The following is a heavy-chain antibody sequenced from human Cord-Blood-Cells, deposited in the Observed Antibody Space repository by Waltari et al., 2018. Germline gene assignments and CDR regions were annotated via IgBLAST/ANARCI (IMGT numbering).Heavy chain of an antibody. CDR2: IYYSGST. Sequence: QVQLQESGPGLVKPSQPLYLTCTVSGGSISRGDYYCRWLRQPPGKGLEWIGYIYYSGSTYYNPSLKSRVTISVDTSKNQFSLKLSSVTAADTAVYYCASASNGEDWYFDLWGRGTLVTVSS. CDR1: GGSISRGDYY. J-gene: IGHJ2*01. D-gene: IGHD2-8*01. CDR3: ASASNGEDWYFDL. V-gene: IGHV4-30-4*01.